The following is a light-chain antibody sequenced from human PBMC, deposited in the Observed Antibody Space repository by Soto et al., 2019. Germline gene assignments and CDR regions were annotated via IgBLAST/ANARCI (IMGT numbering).Light chain of an antibody. CDR1: QSISDT. CDR3: QQRSDWLT. J-gene: IGKJ4*01. V-gene: IGKV3-11*01. CDR2: GAS. Sequence: EIVMTQSPVTLSVSPGGRATLSCRASQSISDTLAWYQQKPGQAPRLLIHGASTRAPGFPARFSGSGSGTDFTLTISSLEPEDFAVYYCQQRSDWLTFGGGTKVDIK.